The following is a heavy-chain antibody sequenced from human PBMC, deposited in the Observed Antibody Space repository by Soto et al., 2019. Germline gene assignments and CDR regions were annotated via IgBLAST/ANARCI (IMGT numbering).Heavy chain of an antibody. V-gene: IGHV1-46*01. CDR1: GYTFTSYY. J-gene: IGHJ4*02. CDR2: INPSGGST. Sequence: QVQLVQSGAEVKKPGASVKVSCKASGYTFTSYYMHWVRQAPGQGLEWMGIINPSGGSTSYAQKFQGRVTMTRDTSTSKVYMELSSLRSEDTAVYYCARSLWFGEYSYWGQGTLVTVSS. CDR3: ARSLWFGEYSY. D-gene: IGHD3-10*01.